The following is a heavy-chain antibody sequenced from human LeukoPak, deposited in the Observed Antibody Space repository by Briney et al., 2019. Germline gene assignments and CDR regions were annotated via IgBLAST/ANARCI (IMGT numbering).Heavy chain of an antibody. Sequence: SETLSLTCTVSGGSISSGDYYWSWIRQPPGKGLDWIAYMYYSGSTYYNPSLKSRVTMSADASKNQLSLKMSSVTAADTAVYYCARPYYYDSRIDPWGQGILVTVSS. J-gene: IGHJ5*02. V-gene: IGHV4-30-4*01. CDR3: ARPYYYDSRIDP. CDR1: GGSISSGDYY. CDR2: MYYSGST. D-gene: IGHD3-22*01.